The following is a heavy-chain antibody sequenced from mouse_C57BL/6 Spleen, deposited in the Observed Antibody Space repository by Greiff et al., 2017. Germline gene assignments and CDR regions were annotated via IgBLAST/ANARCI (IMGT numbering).Heavy chain of an antibody. CDR2: INPSNGGT. CDR1: GYTFTSYW. J-gene: IGHJ1*03. Sequence: VQLQQPGTELVKPGASVKLSCKASGYTFTSYWMHWVKQRPGQGLEWIGNINPSNGGTNYNEKFKSKATLTVDKSSSTAYMLLSSLTSEDSAVYYCARNVPVGWYFDVWGTGTTVTVSS. V-gene: IGHV1-53*01. CDR3: ARNVPVGWYFDV. D-gene: IGHD1-3*01.